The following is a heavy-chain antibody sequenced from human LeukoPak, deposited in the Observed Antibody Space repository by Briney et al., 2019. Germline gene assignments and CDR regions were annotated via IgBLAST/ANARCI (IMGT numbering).Heavy chain of an antibody. D-gene: IGHD3-22*01. J-gene: IGHJ4*02. Sequence: ASVKVSCKASGYTFTSYYMHWVRQAPGQGLEWMGIINPSGGSTTYAQKFQGRITMTRDTSITTAYMELSSLTSDDTAVYYCARLDITIIPYWGQGTLVTVSS. CDR2: INPSGGST. V-gene: IGHV1-46*01. CDR3: ARLDITIIPY. CDR1: GYTFTSYY.